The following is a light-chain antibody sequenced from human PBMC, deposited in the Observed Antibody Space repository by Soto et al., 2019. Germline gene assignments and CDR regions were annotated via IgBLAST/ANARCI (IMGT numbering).Light chain of an antibody. CDR3: QQRSNWPPEYT. Sequence: EIVLTQSPATLSLSPGERATLSCRASQSVSSYLAWYQQKPGQAPRLLIYDACNRATGIPARFSGSGSGTDFTLTISSLEPEDFAVYYCQQRSNWPPEYTFGQGTKLEIK. J-gene: IGKJ2*01. CDR1: QSVSSY. CDR2: DAC. V-gene: IGKV3-11*01.